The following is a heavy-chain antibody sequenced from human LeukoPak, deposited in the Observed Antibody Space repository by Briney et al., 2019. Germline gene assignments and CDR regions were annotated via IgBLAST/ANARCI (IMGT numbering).Heavy chain of an antibody. CDR3: ARVPLDYGDYAFDP. CDR2: IYYSGST. V-gene: IGHV4-39*01. CDR1: GGSISSSSYY. J-gene: IGHJ5*02. Sequence: PSETLSLTCTVSGGSISSSSYYWGWIRQPPGKGLEWIGSIYYSGSTYYNSSLKSRVTISVDTSKNQFSLKLSSVTAADTAVYYCARVPLDYGDYAFDPWGQGTLVTVSS. D-gene: IGHD4-17*01.